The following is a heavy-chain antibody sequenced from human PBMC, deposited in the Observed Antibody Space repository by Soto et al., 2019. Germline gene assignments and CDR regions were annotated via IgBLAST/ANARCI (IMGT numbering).Heavy chain of an antibody. CDR3: ARGGLAVAGGDY. V-gene: IGHV4-34*01. CDR1: GGSFSGYY. CDR2: INHSGST. Sequence: QVQLQQWGAGLLKPSETLSLTCAVYGGSFSGYYWSWIRQPPGKGLEWIGEINHSGSTNYNPSLKSRVTISVDTSKNQFSLKLSSVTAADTAVYYCARGGLAVAGGDYWGQGTLVTVSS. J-gene: IGHJ4*02. D-gene: IGHD6-19*01.